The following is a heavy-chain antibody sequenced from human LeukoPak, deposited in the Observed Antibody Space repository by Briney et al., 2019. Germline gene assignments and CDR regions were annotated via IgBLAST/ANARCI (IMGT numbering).Heavy chain of an antibody. CDR1: GASISGTAYY. Sequence: SETLSLTCTVSGASISGTAYYWGWVRQPPRKGLEWIGNIYYSGSTYYNASLQSRVTISIDTSKNQFSLRLSSVTAADTAVYYCARTTEAHSWLTRYYSYYMDVWGKGTTVTVSS. D-gene: IGHD6-13*01. CDR2: IYYSGST. J-gene: IGHJ6*03. V-gene: IGHV4-39*07. CDR3: ARTTEAHSWLTRYYSYYMDV.